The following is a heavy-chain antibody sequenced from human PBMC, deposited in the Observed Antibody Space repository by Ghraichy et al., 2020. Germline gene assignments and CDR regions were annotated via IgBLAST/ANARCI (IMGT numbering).Heavy chain of an antibody. CDR3: ARGSLDYYDSSGYFFSCAFDI. J-gene: IGHJ3*02. CDR1: GGSISSYY. CDR2: IYYSGST. Sequence: SETLSLTCTVSGGSISSYYWSWIRQPPGKGLEWIGYIYYSGSTNYNPSLKSRVTISVDTSKNQFSLKLSPVSAADTAVYYCARGSLDYYDSSGYFFSCAFDIWGQGTMVTVSS. V-gene: IGHV4-59*01. D-gene: IGHD3-22*01.